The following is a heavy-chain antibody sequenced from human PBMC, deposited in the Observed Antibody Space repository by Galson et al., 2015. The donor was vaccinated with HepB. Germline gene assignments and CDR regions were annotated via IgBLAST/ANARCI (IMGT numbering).Heavy chain of an antibody. V-gene: IGHV3-23*01. Sequence: SLRLSCAASGFTFSTYAMSWVRQAPGKGLEWVSTISGSGDTTYYADSLKGRFTIPRDNSKNTLYLQVNSLRAEDTAVYYCAKDRSNWGYFDYWGQGTLVAVSS. CDR2: ISGSGDTT. J-gene: IGHJ4*02. CDR3: AKDRSNWGYFDY. D-gene: IGHD7-27*01. CDR1: GFTFSTYA.